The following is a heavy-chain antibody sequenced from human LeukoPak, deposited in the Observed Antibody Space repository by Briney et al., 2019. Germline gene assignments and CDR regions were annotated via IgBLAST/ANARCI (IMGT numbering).Heavy chain of an antibody. CDR2: IRSKAYGGTT. J-gene: IGHJ4*02. CDR3: TRDASQWLLAFDY. Sequence: AGGSLRLSCAASGFTFSSYWMSWVRQAPGKGLEWVGFIRSKAYGGTTEYAASVKGRFTISRDDSKSIAYLQMNSLKTEDTAVYYCTRDASQWLLAFDYWGQGTLVTVSS. D-gene: IGHD6-19*01. CDR1: GFTFSSYW. V-gene: IGHV3-49*04.